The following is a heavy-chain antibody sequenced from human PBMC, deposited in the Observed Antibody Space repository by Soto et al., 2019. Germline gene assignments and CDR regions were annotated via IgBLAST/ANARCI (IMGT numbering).Heavy chain of an antibody. Sequence: RRLSCAASGFTFSSYVMSWVRQAPGKGLEWVSAISGSGGNTYYADSVKGRFTISRDNSKNTLFLQMNSLRAEDTALYFCAKEMGDYYDSSGSWFDPWGQGTLVTVSS. D-gene: IGHD3-22*01. CDR1: GFTFSSYV. CDR2: ISGSGGNT. CDR3: AKEMGDYYDSSGSWFDP. J-gene: IGHJ5*02. V-gene: IGHV3-23*01.